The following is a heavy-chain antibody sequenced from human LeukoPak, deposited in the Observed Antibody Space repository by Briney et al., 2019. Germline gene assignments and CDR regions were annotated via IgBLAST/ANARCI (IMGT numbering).Heavy chain of an antibody. CDR3: ARLIEGSSVDY. Sequence: GASLKVSCKASGYTFTGYYVHWVRQAPGQGLEWMGLINPYSGDKNYAQKFQGRVTMTRDTSISTAYMEMSSLRSDDTAVYYCARLIEGSSVDYWGQGTLVTVSS. CDR1: GYTFTGYY. J-gene: IGHJ4*02. D-gene: IGHD2-15*01. V-gene: IGHV1-2*02. CDR2: INPYSGDK.